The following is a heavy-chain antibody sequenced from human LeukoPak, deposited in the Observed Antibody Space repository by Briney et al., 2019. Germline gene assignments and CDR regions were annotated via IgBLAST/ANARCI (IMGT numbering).Heavy chain of an antibody. V-gene: IGHV4-34*01. D-gene: IGHD6-6*01. J-gene: IGHJ4*02. Sequence: PETLSLTCAVYGGSFSGYYWSWIRQPPGKGLEWIGEINHSGSTNYNPSLKSRVTISVDTSENQFSLKLSSVTAADTAVYYCARSSGIAARFYFDYWGQGTLVTVSS. CDR2: INHSGST. CDR3: ARSSGIAARFYFDY. CDR1: GGSFSGYY.